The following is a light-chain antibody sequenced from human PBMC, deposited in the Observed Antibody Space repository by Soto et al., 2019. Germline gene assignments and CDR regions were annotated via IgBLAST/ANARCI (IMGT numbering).Light chain of an antibody. CDR1: QTVRNDY. J-gene: IGKJ4*02. CDR3: QQYADSPVT. V-gene: IGKV3-20*01. Sequence: EIVLTQSPGFLSVSPGERATLSCRASQTVRNDYLAWYQHKAGQAPRLLIYRTLSRAAGIPARFSGSGSGTDFTLPISSLQSEDFAVYFCQQYADSPVTFGEGTKVEIK. CDR2: RTL.